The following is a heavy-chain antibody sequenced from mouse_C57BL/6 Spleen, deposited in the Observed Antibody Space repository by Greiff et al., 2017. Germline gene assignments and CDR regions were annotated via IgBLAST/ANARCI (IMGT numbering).Heavy chain of an antibody. CDR3: ARSSSGYAYYAMDY. D-gene: IGHD3-2*02. V-gene: IGHV1-61*01. CDR2: IYPSDSET. J-gene: IGHJ4*01. Sequence: QVQLQQPGAELVRPGSSVKLSCKASGYTFTSYWMDWVKQRPGQGLEWIGNIYPSDSETHYNQKFKDKATLTVDKSSSTAYMQLSSLTSEDSAVYYCARSSSGYAYYAMDYWGQGTSVTVSS. CDR1: GYTFTSYW.